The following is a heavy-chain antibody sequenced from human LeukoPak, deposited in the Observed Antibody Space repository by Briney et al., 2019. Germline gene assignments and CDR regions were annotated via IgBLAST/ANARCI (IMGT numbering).Heavy chain of an antibody. CDR3: ARDHRRDGYKNY. V-gene: IGHV3-21*01. CDR1: GFTFSSYS. D-gene: IGHD5-24*01. J-gene: IGHJ4*02. CDR2: ISSSSSYI. Sequence: GGSLRLSCAASGFTFSSYSMNWVRQAPGKGLEWVSSISSSSSYIYYADSVKGRFTISRDNAKNSPYLQMNSLRAEDTAVYYCARDHRRDGYKNYWGQGTLVTVSS.